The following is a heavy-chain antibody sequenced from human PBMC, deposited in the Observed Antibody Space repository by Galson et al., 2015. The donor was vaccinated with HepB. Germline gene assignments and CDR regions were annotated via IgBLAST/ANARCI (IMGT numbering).Heavy chain of an antibody. J-gene: IGHJ3*02. Sequence: SVKVSCKASGYTFTGYYMHWVRQAPGQGLEWMGRINPNSGGTNYAQKFQGRVTMTRDTSISTAYMELSRLRSDDTAVYYCAFSDYYDSSGYVDAFDIWGQGTMVTVSS. CDR3: AFSDYYDSSGYVDAFDI. D-gene: IGHD3-22*01. CDR2: INPNSGGT. CDR1: GYTFTGYY. V-gene: IGHV1-2*06.